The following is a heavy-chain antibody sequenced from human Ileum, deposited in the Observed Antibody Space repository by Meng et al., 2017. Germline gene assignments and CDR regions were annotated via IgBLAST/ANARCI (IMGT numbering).Heavy chain of an antibody. V-gene: IGHV1-18*01. CDR3: ARDRQWVFDY. CDR2: IDPGNGNR. J-gene: IGHJ4*02. Sequence: QLQLVQSAIELKNPEASSMVSCKPSGYTFTTFGISWVRQATGQGIEWMGWIDPGNGNRNFEKKFQDRITLTTDKTTNTAYMEMRSLRSDDTAIFYCARDRQWVFDYWGQGTLVTVSS. CDR1: GYTFTTFG. D-gene: IGHD6-19*01.